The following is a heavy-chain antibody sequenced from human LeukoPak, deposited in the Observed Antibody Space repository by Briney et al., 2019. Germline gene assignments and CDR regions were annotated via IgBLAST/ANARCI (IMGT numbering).Heavy chain of an antibody. D-gene: IGHD6-13*01. CDR2: ISYDAKNE. Sequence: PGGSLRLSCAASGFTFSNFGMHWVRQAPGKGLEWVAVISYDAKNEYYTDSVKGRFTISRDNAKNTVYLQMNSLKPEDTAVYYCAKEKYSSNLFDPWGQGTLVTVSS. CDR1: GFTFSNFG. V-gene: IGHV3-30*18. J-gene: IGHJ5*02. CDR3: AKEKYSSNLFDP.